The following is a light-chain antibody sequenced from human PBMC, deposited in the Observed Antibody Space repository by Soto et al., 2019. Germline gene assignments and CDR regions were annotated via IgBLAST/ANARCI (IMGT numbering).Light chain of an antibody. CDR3: CSYKRSSTLYV. CDR1: SSDFGAYNY. Sequence: QSVLTQPASVSGSPGQSITISCTGTSSDFGAYNYVSWYQQHPGKAPKLIIYDVTNRPAGISSRFSASKSGNTASLTISVLQAEDEADYYCCSYKRSSTLYVFGTGTKVTVL. CDR2: DVT. V-gene: IGLV2-14*03. J-gene: IGLJ1*01.